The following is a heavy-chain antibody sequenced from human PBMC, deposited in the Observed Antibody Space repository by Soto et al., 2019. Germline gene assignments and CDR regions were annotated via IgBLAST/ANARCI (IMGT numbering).Heavy chain of an antibody. Sequence: SVKVSCKASGGTFSSYRTYWVRQAPGQGLEWVGGIVPIYRTADYAQKFQGSVTIPADQSARTSYMELRSLKSQDTAVYYCVRDSGAKFSSSWGQGTLVTVSS. J-gene: IGHJ4*02. CDR1: GGTFSSYR. D-gene: IGHD6-13*01. V-gene: IGHV1-69*13. CDR2: IVPIYRTA. CDR3: VRDSGAKFSSS.